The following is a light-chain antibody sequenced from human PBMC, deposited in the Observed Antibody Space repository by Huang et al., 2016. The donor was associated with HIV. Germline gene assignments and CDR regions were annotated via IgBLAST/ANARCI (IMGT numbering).Light chain of an antibody. CDR1: QSISSD. CDR3: QQRSDWPLT. Sequence: IVLTQSPATLSFSPGDRATLSCRASQSISSDLAWYQQRPGQAPRLLIYDASTRATGVPARFSGRGSGTDFTLTISRLEPEDFAVYYCQQRSDWPLTFGGGTKVEIK. J-gene: IGKJ4*01. V-gene: IGKV3-11*01. CDR2: DAS.